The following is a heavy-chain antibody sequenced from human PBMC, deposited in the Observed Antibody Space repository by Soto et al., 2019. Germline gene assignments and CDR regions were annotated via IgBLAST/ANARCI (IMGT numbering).Heavy chain of an antibody. CDR2: LLPVFGTP. D-gene: IGHD3-10*01. V-gene: IGHV1-69*01. Sequence: QVHLVQSGPEVKKPGSSVKVSCRSSGGTFRTYAISWVRQAPGQGLEWMGWLLPVFGTPAYGPRFQGRVTITADESSNTSYMELTGLRSDDTAVYYCARSESRNGYNQDYYFDYWGQGTLVAVSS. CDR1: GGTFRTYA. J-gene: IGHJ4*02. CDR3: ARSESRNGYNQDYYFDY.